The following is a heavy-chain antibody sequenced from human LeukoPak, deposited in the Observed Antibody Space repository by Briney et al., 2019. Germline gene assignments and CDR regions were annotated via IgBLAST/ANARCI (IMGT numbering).Heavy chain of an antibody. D-gene: IGHD2-15*01. J-gene: IGHJ4*02. Sequence: GGSLRLSCGASGFPLRSYSINWVRQAPGEGLEWVSYISSSGSAIYYVDSVKGRFTVSRDNAKNSLFLQMNSPRAEDTAVYYCVRVKGSYFDYWGQGALVTVSS. CDR2: ISSSGSAI. CDR3: VRVKGSYFDY. CDR1: GFPLRSYS. V-gene: IGHV3-48*01.